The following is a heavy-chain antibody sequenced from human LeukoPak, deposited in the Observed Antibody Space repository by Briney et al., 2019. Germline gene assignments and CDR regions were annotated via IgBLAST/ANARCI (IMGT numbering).Heavy chain of an antibody. V-gene: IGHV1-69*06. CDR2: IIPIFGTA. J-gene: IGHJ4*02. CDR3: ASGSSGYYYERTDY. D-gene: IGHD3-22*01. CDR1: GYTFTSYG. Sequence: GASVKVSCKASGYTFTSYGISWVRQAPGQGLEWMGGIIPIFGTANYAQKFQGRVTITADKSTSTAYMELSSLRSEDTAVYYCASGSSGYYYERTDYWGQGTLVTVSS.